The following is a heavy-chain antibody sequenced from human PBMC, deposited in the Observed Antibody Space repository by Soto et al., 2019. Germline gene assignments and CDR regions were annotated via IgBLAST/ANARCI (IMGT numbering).Heavy chain of an antibody. CDR1: GGSISSGDNY. V-gene: IGHV4-30-4*01. J-gene: IGHJ4*02. D-gene: IGHD2-21*02. Sequence: QVQLQESGPGLVKPSQTLSLTCTVSGGSISSGDNYWSWFRQPPGKGLEWIGYIYNRGSNYYNPSIKSRVSISADTSKNQFSLRLSSVTAADTAVYYCASSPGTYCGGDCYQFDFDYWGQGTLVTVSS. CDR3: ASSPGTYCGGDCYQFDFDY. CDR2: IYNRGSN.